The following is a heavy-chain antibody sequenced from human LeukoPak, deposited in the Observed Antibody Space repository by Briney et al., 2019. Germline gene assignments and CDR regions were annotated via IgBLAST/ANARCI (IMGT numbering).Heavy chain of an antibody. V-gene: IGHV4-30-2*01. Sequence: SGTLSLTCTVSGGSISSGGYYWSWIRQPPGKGLEWIGYIYHSGSTYYNPSLKSRVTISVDRSKNQFSLKLSSVTAADTAVYYCARELSSGGTSWFDPWGQGTLVTVSS. CDR2: IYHSGST. CDR3: ARELSSGGTSWFDP. D-gene: IGHD2-15*01. J-gene: IGHJ5*02. CDR1: GGSISSGGYY.